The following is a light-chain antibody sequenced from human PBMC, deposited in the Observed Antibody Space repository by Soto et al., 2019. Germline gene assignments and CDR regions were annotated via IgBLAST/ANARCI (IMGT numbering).Light chain of an antibody. Sequence: QSALTQPASVSGAPGQSITISCTGTDTDVGGFNYVSWYQQFAGKAPKLIIYDVSSRPSGISNRFSGSKSDNTASLTISGLQAEDEADYYCSSYSTTSTLVFGSGTKVTVL. V-gene: IGLV2-14*03. J-gene: IGLJ1*01. CDR2: DVS. CDR1: DTDVGGFNY. CDR3: SSYSTTSTLV.